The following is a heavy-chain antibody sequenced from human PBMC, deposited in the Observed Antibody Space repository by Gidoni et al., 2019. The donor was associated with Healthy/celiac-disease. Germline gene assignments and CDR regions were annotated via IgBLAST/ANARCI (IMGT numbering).Heavy chain of an antibody. CDR3: AHRRRSYAINDAFDI. V-gene: IGHV2-5*01. D-gene: IGHD2-2*01. CDR2: IYWNDDK. Sequence: QITLKESGPTLVKPTQTLTLTCTFSGFSLSTSGVGVGWIRQPPGKALEWLALIYWNDDKRYSPSLKSRLTITKDTSKNQVVLTMTNMDPVDTATYYCAHRRRSYAINDAFDIWGQGTMVTVSS. CDR1: GFSLSTSGVG. J-gene: IGHJ3*02.